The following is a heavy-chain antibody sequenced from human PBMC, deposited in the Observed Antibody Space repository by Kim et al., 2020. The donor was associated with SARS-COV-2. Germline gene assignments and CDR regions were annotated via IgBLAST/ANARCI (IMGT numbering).Heavy chain of an antibody. CDR3: AREGDGYNTGASDMDV. CDR2: IYYSGST. J-gene: IGHJ6*02. D-gene: IGHD5-12*01. Sequence: SETLSLTCTVSGGSISSGGYYWSWIRQHPGKGLEWIGYIYYSGSTYYNPSLKSRVTISVDTSKNQFSLKLSSVTAADTAVYYCAREGDGYNTGASDMDVWGQGTTVTVSS. V-gene: IGHV4-31*03. CDR1: GGSISSGGYY.